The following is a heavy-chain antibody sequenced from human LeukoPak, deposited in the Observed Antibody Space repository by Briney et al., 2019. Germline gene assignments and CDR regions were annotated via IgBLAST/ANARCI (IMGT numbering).Heavy chain of an antibody. CDR2: ITNKPKSYNT. CDR3: ARGFHYDFWSGSYYFDY. V-gene: IGHV3-72*01. CDR1: GFTFSDHY. Sequence: GGSLRPSCAASGFTFSDHYMDWVRQAPGKGLEWVGRITNKPKSYNTEYAASVKGRFTISRDDSKNSLYLQMNSLKTEDTAVYYCARGFHYDFWSGSYYFDYWGQGTLVTVSS. D-gene: IGHD3-3*01. J-gene: IGHJ4*02.